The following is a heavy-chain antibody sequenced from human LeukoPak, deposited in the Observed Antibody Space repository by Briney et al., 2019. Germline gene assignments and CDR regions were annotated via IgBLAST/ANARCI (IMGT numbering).Heavy chain of an antibody. V-gene: IGHV1-24*01. J-gene: IGHJ3*02. CDR2: FDPEDSDT. D-gene: IGHD6-19*01. CDR1: GYTLTDLS. CDR3: ATGSIAVAGNNAFDT. Sequence: ASVKVFCKVSGYTLTDLSMHWVRQAPGKGREGMGDFDPEDSDTIYAQKFQGRVTMTEDTSTDTAYMELSSLRSEDTAVYYCATGSIAVAGNNAFDTWGQGTMVTVSS.